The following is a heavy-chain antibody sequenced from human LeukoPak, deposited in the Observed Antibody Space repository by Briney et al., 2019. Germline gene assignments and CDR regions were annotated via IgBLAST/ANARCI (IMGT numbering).Heavy chain of an antibody. CDR3: ARSVGALYFDY. CDR2: INSDGSNT. CDR1: GFTFSTYW. Sequence: GGSLRLSRAASGFTFSTYWMHWVRQAPGKGLVWVSRINSDGSNTRYADSVKGRFTISRDNAKNTLYLQMNSLRAEDTAVYYCARSVGALYFDYWGPGTLVTVSS. D-gene: IGHD1-26*01. V-gene: IGHV3-74*01. J-gene: IGHJ4*02.